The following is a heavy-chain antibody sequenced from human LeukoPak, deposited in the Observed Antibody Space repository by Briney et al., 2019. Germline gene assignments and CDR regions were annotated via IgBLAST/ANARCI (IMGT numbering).Heavy chain of an antibody. CDR1: GFTFSSYA. CDR2: ISYDGSNK. Sequence: PGGSLRLSCAASGFTFSSYAMHWVRQAPGKGLEGGAVISYDGSNKYYADSVKGRFTISRDNSKNTLYLQMNSLRAEDTAVYYCARDLGIGGYSYGVDYWGQGTLVTVSS. D-gene: IGHD5-18*01. V-gene: IGHV3-30-3*01. J-gene: IGHJ4*02. CDR3: ARDLGIGGYSYGVDY.